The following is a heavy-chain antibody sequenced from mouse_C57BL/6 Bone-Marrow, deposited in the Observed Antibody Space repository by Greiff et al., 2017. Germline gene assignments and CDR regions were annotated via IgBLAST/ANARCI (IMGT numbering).Heavy chain of an antibody. D-gene: IGHD2-1*01. CDR3: ARGGNYGGYYFDY. V-gene: IGHV1-47*01. J-gene: IGHJ2*01. Sequence: VQLVESGAELVKPGASVKMSCKASGYTFTTYPIEWMKQNHGQSLEWIGNFHPYNDDTKYNVKFKGKATLTVEKSSSTVYLELSRLTSDDSAVYYCARGGNYGGYYFDYWGQGTTLTVSS. CDR2: FHPYNDDT. CDR1: GYTFTTYP.